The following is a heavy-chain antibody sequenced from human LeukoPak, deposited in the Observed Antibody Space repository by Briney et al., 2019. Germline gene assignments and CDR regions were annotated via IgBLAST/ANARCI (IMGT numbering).Heavy chain of an antibody. V-gene: IGHV1-2*06. Sequence: ASVSVSCKASGYTFTIYYMHWVRQPPGQGLEWMGRIHPNSGGTNYAQKFQGRVTITRDTTISTAYMELSRLRSDDTAVYYCARTPGAYYYDSSGYYNFDYWGQGTLVTVSS. D-gene: IGHD3-22*01. CDR3: ARTPGAYYYDSSGYYNFDY. CDR1: GYTFTIYY. CDR2: IHPNSGGT. J-gene: IGHJ4*02.